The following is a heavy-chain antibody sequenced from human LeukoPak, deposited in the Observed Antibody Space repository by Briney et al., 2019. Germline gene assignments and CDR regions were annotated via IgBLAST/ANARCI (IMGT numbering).Heavy chain of an antibody. D-gene: IGHD1-26*01. CDR2: IKSKTDGGTT. CDR3: TTVEGGLFDY. Sequence: VGSLARACSESGFAGNNARMSWVRQHQGKGLEWVGRIKSKTDGGTTDYAAPVKGRFTISRDDSKNTLYLQMNSLKTEDTAVYYCTTVEGGLFDYWGQGTLVTVSS. V-gene: IGHV3-15*01. CDR1: GFAGNNAR. J-gene: IGHJ4*02.